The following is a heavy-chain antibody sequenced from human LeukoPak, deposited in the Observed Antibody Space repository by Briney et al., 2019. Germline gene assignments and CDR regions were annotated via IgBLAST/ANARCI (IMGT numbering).Heavy chain of an antibody. J-gene: IGHJ4*02. CDR3: ARDGAVAGTDYYFDY. CDR2: ISWNSGSI. CDR1: GFTFDDYA. D-gene: IGHD6-19*01. Sequence: PGRSLRLSCAASGFTFDDYAMHWVRQAPGKGLEWVSGISWNSGSIGYADSVKGRFTISRDNAKNSLYLQMNSLRAEDTAVYYCARDGAVAGTDYYFDYWGQGTLVTVSS. V-gene: IGHV3-9*01.